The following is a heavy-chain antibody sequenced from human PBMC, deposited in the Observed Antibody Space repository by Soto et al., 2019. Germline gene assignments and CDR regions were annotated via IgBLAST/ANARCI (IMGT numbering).Heavy chain of an antibody. V-gene: IGHV1-69*04. Sequence: GASVKVPCKASGGTFSSYTISWVRQAPGQGLEWMGRIIPILGIANYAQKFQGRVTITADKSTSTAYMELSSLRSGDTAVYYCARDKGRHDAFDIWGQGTMVTVSS. J-gene: IGHJ3*02. CDR2: IIPILGIA. CDR1: GGTFSSYT. CDR3: ARDKGRHDAFDI.